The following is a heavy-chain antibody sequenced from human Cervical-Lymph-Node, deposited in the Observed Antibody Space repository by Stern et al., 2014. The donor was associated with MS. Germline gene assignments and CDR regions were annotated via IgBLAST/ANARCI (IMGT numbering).Heavy chain of an antibody. Sequence: QVTLKESGPALVKPTQTLTLTCTFSGFSLSTSGMCVTRIRQPPGKALESLARIDWDDDKYYSTSLRTRLTISKDTSKSQVVLTMTNMDPVDTATYYCARIRRSGIGPLSVTFDYWGQGTLVTVSS. D-gene: IGHD6-13*01. J-gene: IGHJ4*02. CDR3: ARIRRSGIGPLSVTFDY. CDR2: IDWDDDK. CDR1: GFSLSTSGMC. V-gene: IGHV2-70*15.